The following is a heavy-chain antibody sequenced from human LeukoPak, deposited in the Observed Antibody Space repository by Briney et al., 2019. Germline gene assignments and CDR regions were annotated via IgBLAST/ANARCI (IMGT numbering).Heavy chain of an antibody. CDR1: GGSISSSSYY. Sequence: SETLSLTCTVSGGSISSSSYYWGWIRQPPGKGLEWIGSIYYSGSTYYNPSLRSRVTISVDRSKNQFSLKLSSVTAADTAVYYCASLGYCSSTSCSGGNYWGQGTLVTVSS. V-gene: IGHV4-39*07. D-gene: IGHD2-2*01. CDR2: IYYSGST. J-gene: IGHJ4*02. CDR3: ASLGYCSSTSCSGGNY.